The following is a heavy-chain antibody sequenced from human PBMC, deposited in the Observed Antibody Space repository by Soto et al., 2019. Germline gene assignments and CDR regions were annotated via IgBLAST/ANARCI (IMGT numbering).Heavy chain of an antibody. CDR1: GYSFTSYW. CDR3: ARVDTAMVNRYYYYGMDV. D-gene: IGHD5-18*01. V-gene: IGHV5-51*01. CDR2: IYPGDSDT. J-gene: IGHJ6*02. Sequence: EVQLVQSGAEVKKPGESLKISCKGSGYSFTSYWIGWVRQMPGKGLEWMGIIYPGDSDTRYSPSFQGQVTISADKSISTAYLQWSSLKASDTAMYYCARVDTAMVNRYYYYGMDVWGQGTTVTVSS.